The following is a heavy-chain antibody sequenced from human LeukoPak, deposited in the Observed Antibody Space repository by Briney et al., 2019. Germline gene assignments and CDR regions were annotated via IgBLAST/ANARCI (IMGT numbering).Heavy chain of an antibody. CDR1: GYTFTGYY. V-gene: IGHV1-2*02. CDR2: INPNSGGT. Sequence: ASVKVSCKASGYTFTGYYMHWVRQAPGQGLEWMGWINPNSGGTNYAQKFQGRVTMTRDTSVSTAYMELGRLRSDDTAVYYCARVPYGDYLGDWGQGTLVTVSS. J-gene: IGHJ4*02. CDR3: ARVPYGDYLGD. D-gene: IGHD4-17*01.